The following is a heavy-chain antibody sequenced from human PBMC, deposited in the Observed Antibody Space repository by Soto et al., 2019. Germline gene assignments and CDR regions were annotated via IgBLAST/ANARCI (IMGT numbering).Heavy chain of an antibody. CDR3: ARYGRRFLVLDV. D-gene: IGHD3-3*01. V-gene: IGHV3-23*01. Sequence: EVKLLESGGDLVQPGGSLRLSCAASGFTFNNYAMNWVRQAPGKGLEWVSSVSGNGGSTKYADSVKGRFTISRDNSKNTVTLQMSSLRGEDSAVYYCARYGRRFLVLDVWGKGATVTVSS. CDR1: GFTFNNYA. CDR2: VSGNGGST. J-gene: IGHJ6*04.